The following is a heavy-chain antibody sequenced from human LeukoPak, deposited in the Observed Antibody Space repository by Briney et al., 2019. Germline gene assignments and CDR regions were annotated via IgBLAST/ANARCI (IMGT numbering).Heavy chain of an antibody. CDR2: INPKSGGT. V-gene: IGHV1-2*02. CDR3: VRDLGISGWYAPPLGYFDS. J-gene: IGHJ4*02. CDR1: GYTFSAYC. Sequence: ASVKVSCKASGYTFSAYCMHWVRQAPGQGLEWMGWINPKSGGTNYAQQFQDRVTMTRDTSISSTYMELSRLKSDDTAVYYCVRDLGISGWYAPPLGYFDSWGQGTLVTVSS. D-gene: IGHD6-19*01.